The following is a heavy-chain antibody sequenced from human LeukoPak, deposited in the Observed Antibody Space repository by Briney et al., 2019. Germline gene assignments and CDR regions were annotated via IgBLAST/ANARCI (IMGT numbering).Heavy chain of an antibody. D-gene: IGHD3-22*01. Sequence: GGSLRLSCAASGFTFSSYEMKWVRQAPGKGLEWVSYISSSGSTIYYADSGKGRFTISRDNAKNSLYLQVNSLRAEDTAVYYCASLESVVVITDYWGQGTLVTVSS. J-gene: IGHJ4*02. CDR3: ASLESVVVITDY. CDR1: GFTFSSYE. V-gene: IGHV3-48*03. CDR2: ISSSGSTI.